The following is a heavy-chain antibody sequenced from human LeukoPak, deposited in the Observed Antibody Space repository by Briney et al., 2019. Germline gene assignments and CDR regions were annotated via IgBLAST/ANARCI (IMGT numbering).Heavy chain of an antibody. D-gene: IGHD2-2*01. CDR3: ARDISYCSSTSSCSGAFDI. CDR1: GFTFSSYA. CDR2: ISYDGSNK. J-gene: IGHJ3*02. V-gene: IGHV3-30*04. Sequence: GRSLRLSCAASGFTFSSYAMHWVRQAPGKGLEWVAVISYDGSNKYYADSVKGRFTISRDNSKNTLYLQMNSLRAEDTAVYYCARDISYCSSTSSCSGAFDIWGQGTMATVSS.